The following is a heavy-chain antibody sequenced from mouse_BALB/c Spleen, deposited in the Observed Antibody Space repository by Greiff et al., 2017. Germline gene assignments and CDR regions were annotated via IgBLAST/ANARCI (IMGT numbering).Heavy chain of an antibody. V-gene: IGHV1-7*01. CDR2: INPSTGYT. J-gene: IGHJ2*01. D-gene: IGHD1-2*01. CDR1: GYTFTSYW. Sequence: VKLMESGAELAKPGASVKMSCKASGYTFTSYWMHWVKQRPGQGLEWIGYINPSTGYTEYNQKFKDKATLTADKSSSTAYMQLSSLTSEDSAVYYCASSTATDYWGQGTTLTVSS. CDR3: ASSTATDY.